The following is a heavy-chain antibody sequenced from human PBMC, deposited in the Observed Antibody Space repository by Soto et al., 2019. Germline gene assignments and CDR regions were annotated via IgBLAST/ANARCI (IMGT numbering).Heavy chain of an antibody. J-gene: IGHJ1*01. CDR3: TRDLH. Sequence: WMTWVRQAPGKGLECLACINPDDSEKYYVDSVKGRFTVSRDNARNSLYVQMNSLRADDTAVYYCTRDLHW. CDR2: INPDDSEK. V-gene: IGHV3-7*01. CDR1: W.